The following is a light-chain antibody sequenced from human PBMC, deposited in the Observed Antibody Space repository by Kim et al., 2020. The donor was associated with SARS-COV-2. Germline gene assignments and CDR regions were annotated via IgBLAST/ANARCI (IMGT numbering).Light chain of an antibody. CDR2: DVS. CDR3: SSYTSSTSVV. V-gene: IGLV2-14*03. Sequence: GQSITISCTGTSSDVGGYKYVSWYQQHPGKAPKLMIYDVSNRPSGVSNRFSGSKSGNTASLTISGLQAEDEADYYCSSYTSSTSVVFGGGTKLTV. CDR1: SSDVGGYKY. J-gene: IGLJ2*01.